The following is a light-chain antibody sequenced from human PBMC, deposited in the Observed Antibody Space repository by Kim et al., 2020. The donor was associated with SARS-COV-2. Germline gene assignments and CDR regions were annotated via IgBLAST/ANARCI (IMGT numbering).Light chain of an antibody. CDR3: QTWGTGIRV. V-gene: IGLV4-69*01. J-gene: IGLJ3*02. CDR2: LNSDGSH. Sequence: AVKLPSTLLSGHSNCAMAVHQQLPENGPRYLRKLNSDGSHREGDGIPDRFPGSSSGAERYLTISSLQSEDEADYYCQTWGTGIRVFGGGTQLTVL. CDR1: SGHSNCA.